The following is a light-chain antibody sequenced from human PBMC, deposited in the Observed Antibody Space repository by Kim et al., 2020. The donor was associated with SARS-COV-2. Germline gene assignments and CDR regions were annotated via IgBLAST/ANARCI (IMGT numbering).Light chain of an antibody. CDR2: GAS. Sequence: EIVLTQSPGTLSLSPGERATLSCRASQSVSSSYLAWYQQKPGQAPRLLIYGASSRATGIPDRFSGSGSGTDFTLTISRLEPEDFAVYYCQQYGSSPQTFGGGTKLEIK. CDR1: QSVSSSY. CDR3: QQYGSSPQT. V-gene: IGKV3-20*01. J-gene: IGKJ4*01.